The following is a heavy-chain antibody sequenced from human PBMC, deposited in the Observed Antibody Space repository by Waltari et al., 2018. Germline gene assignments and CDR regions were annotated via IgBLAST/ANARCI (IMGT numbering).Heavy chain of an antibody. CDR2: IKQDGSEK. CDR1: GLSFSNYW. D-gene: IGHD6-13*01. CDR3: TRGGRDSSWYWRD. Sequence: EVQLVESGGGLAQPGGSLRLSGAASGLSFSNYWMTWVRQASGKGPKWVANIKQDGSEKYYMDSVKGRFTISRDNAKNSLYLQMNNLRVEDTAVYYCTRGGRDSSWYWRDWGQGTLVTVSS. J-gene: IGHJ4*02. V-gene: IGHV3-7*01.